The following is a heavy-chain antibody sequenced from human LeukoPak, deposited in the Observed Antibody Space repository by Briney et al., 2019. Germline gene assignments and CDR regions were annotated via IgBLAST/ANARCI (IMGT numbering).Heavy chain of an antibody. CDR1: GGSISSGGYY. CDR2: IYYRGGST. V-gene: IGHV4-31*03. Sequence: SETLSLTCTVSGGSISSGGYYWSWIRQHPGKGLEWIGYIYYRGGSTYYNPSLRSRVTISVDTSKNQFSLKLSSVTAADTAVYYCARVQGLSSRPFDYWGQGTLVTVSS. CDR3: ARVQGLSSRPFDY. J-gene: IGHJ4*02. D-gene: IGHD3-10*01.